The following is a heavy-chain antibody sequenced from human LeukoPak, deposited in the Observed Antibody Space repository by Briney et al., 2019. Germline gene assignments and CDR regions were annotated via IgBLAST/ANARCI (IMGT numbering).Heavy chain of an antibody. CDR1: GFTFSSYG. CDR3: AREFNWNEGN. V-gene: IGHV3-30*03. Sequence: GRSLRLSWAASGFTFSSYGMHWVRQAPGKGLEWVAVISFDGSNKYYADSVKGRFTISRDNSKNTLYLQINNLRVEDTAVYYCAREFNWNEGNWGQGTLVTVSS. CDR2: ISFDGSNK. J-gene: IGHJ4*02. D-gene: IGHD1-20*01.